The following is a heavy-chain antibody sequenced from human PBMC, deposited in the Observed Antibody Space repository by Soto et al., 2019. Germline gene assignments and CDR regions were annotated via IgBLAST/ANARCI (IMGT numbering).Heavy chain of an antibody. CDR2: IYYSGST. J-gene: IGHJ4*02. CDR1: GGSISSSSYY. V-gene: IGHV4-39*01. CDR3: ASEPDFWSGYYAWGFDY. D-gene: IGHD3-3*01. Sequence: SKTLSLTCTVSGGSISSSSYYWGWIRQPPGKGLEWIGSIYYSGSTYYNPSLKSRVTISVDTSKNQFSLKLSSVTAADTAVYYCASEPDFWSGYYAWGFDYWGQGTLVTVSS.